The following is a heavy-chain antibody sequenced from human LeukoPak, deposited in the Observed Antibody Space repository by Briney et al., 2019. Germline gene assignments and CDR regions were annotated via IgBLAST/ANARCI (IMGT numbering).Heavy chain of an antibody. D-gene: IGHD3-22*01. CDR3: ARDFRYYDSSGYYAFDI. V-gene: IGHV4-39*07. CDR1: GGSISSSSYY. CDR2: IYYSGST. Sequence: MASETLSLTCTVSGGSISSSSYYWGWIRQPPGKGLEWIGSIYYSGSTYYNPSLKSRVTISVDTSKNQFSLKLSSVTAADTAVYYCARDFRYYDSSGYYAFDIWGQGTMVAVSS. J-gene: IGHJ3*02.